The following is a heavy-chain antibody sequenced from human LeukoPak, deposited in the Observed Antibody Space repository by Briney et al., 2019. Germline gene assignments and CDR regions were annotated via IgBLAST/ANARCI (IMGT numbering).Heavy chain of an antibody. V-gene: IGHV3-23*01. Sequence: GGSLRLSCAASGFTFSSYAMSWVRQAPGKGLEWVSAISGSGGSTYYADSVKGRFTISRDNSKSTLYLQMNSLRAEDTAVYYCAKASAMIVVVSKHFDYWGQGTLVTVSS. CDR1: GFTFSSYA. J-gene: IGHJ4*02. CDR2: ISGSGGST. CDR3: AKASAMIVVVSKHFDY. D-gene: IGHD3-22*01.